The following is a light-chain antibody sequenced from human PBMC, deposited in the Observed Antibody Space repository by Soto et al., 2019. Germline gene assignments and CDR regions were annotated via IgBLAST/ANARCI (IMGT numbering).Light chain of an antibody. J-gene: IGKJ4*01. Sequence: DIVMTQSPDSLAVSLGERATINCKSSQSVLYRSNSKNYLAWYQQKPGQPPKLLISWASTRESGIPDRFSGSGSGTDFTLTISSLQADDVAVYYCQQYYSLPLAFAGGTKVEIK. CDR3: QQYYSLPLA. CDR1: QSVLYRSNSKNY. CDR2: WAS. V-gene: IGKV4-1*01.